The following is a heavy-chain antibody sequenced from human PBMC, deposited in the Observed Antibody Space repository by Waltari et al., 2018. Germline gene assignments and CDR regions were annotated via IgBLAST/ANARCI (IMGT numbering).Heavy chain of an antibody. D-gene: IGHD3-16*01. J-gene: IGHJ3*01. Sequence: EVQLVQSGAEVRKPGESLKISCMGSGYRFASYWIGWVRQMPGKGLECVWISLPGYSDTTYSPSFQGHFTISADTSNSTAYLQLTNLKASDTAMYYCARHPLVWVASTQNAFDVWGQGTMVTVSS. V-gene: IGHV5-51*03. CDR2: SLPGYSDT. CDR1: GYRFASYW. CDR3: ARHPLVWVASTQNAFDV.